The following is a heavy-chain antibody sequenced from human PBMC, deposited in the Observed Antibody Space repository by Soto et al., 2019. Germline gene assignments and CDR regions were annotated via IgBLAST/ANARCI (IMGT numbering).Heavy chain of an antibody. CDR3: ARDRGGALDS. D-gene: IGHD2-15*01. CDR2: LSGSGSLS. V-gene: IGHV3-23*01. CDR1: GFTFNTFA. Sequence: GGSLRLSCVVSGFTFNTFAMTWVRQAPGKGLEWVSALSGSGSLSYYADSVKGRFTISRDNSKNTLYLQMNNLRVDETAVYFCARDRGGALDSWGQGPLVTVSS. J-gene: IGHJ4*02.